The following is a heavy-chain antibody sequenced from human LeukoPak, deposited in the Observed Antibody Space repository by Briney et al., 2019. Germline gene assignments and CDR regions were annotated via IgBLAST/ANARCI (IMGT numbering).Heavy chain of an antibody. V-gene: IGHV1-8*01. D-gene: IGHD6-13*01. CDR2: MNPNSGNT. J-gene: IGHJ6*02. CDR3: ARVYHSNSWVYYYYYGMDV. CDR1: GYTFTSYD. Sequence: ASVKVSCKASGYTFTSYDINWVRQATGQGLEWMGWMNPNSGNTGYAQKFKGRVTMTRNTSISTAYMELSSLRSEDTAVYYCARVYHSNSWVYYYYYGMDVWGQGTTVTVSS.